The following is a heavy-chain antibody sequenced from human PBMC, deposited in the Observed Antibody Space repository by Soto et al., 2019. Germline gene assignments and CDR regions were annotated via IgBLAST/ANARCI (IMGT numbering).Heavy chain of an antibody. CDR2: ISSSSSYI. CDR3: ARESDYDILTGYYDRPRHYYYYYGMDV. Sequence: EVQLVESGGGLVKPGGSLRLSCAASGFTFSSYSMNWVRQAPGKGLEWVSSISSSSSYIYYADSVKGRFAISRDNAKNSLYLQMNSLRAEDTAVYYCARESDYDILTGYYDRPRHYYYYYGMDVWGQGTTVTVSS. V-gene: IGHV3-21*01. D-gene: IGHD3-9*01. J-gene: IGHJ6*02. CDR1: GFTFSSYS.